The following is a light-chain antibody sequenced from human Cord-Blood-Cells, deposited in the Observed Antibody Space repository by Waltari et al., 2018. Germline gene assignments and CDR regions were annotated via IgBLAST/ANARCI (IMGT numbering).Light chain of an antibody. J-gene: IGLJ2*01. CDR1: SSDVGGYNY. Sequence: QSAMTQPRSVSGSPGQSVTIPCTGTSSDVGGYNYVSWYPQHPGKAPKLMIYDVSKRPSGVPDRFSGSKSGNTASLTISGLQAEDEADYYCCSYAGSYTFVVFGGGTKLTVL. V-gene: IGLV2-11*01. CDR3: CSYAGSYTFVV. CDR2: DVS.